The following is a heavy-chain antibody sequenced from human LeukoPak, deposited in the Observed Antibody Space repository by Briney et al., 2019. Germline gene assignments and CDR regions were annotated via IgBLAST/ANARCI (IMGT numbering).Heavy chain of an antibody. Sequence: ASETLSLTCTVSGGSISSYYWSWIRQHPGKGLEWIGYIYYSGSTYYNPSLKSRVTISVDTSKNQFSLKLSSVTAADTAVYYCARGDNWGSGIFDYWGQGTLVTVSS. CDR1: GGSISSYY. D-gene: IGHD7-27*01. J-gene: IGHJ4*02. V-gene: IGHV4-59*06. CDR2: IYYSGST. CDR3: ARGDNWGSGIFDY.